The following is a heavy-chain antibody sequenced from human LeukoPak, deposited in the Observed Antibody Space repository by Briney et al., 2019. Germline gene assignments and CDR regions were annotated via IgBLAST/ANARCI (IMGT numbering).Heavy chain of an antibody. Sequence: GGSLRLSCAASGFTFSSYGMHWVRQAPGKGLEWVAFIRYDGSNRYYADSVKGRFTISRDNSKNTLYLQMNSLRAEDTAVYYCARGPSGYHNTGGQGTLVTVSS. D-gene: IGHD5-12*01. V-gene: IGHV3-30*02. J-gene: IGHJ4*02. CDR3: ARGPSGYHNT. CDR2: IRYDGSNR. CDR1: GFTFSSYG.